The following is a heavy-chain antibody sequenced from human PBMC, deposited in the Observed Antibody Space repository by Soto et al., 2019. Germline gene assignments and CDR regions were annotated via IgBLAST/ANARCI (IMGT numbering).Heavy chain of an antibody. CDR3: AKAGASGSYPPYYYFGMDV. Sequence: EVQLLESGGGLVQPGGSLRLSCAASGFTFSSYATSWVRQAPGKGLEWVSTISGSGGNAYYADSVKGRFSISRDNSKNTLRLQMNSLRADDTAVYYCAKAGASGSYPPYYYFGMDVWGQGTTVTVSS. CDR2: ISGSGGNA. V-gene: IGHV3-23*01. J-gene: IGHJ6*02. CDR1: GFTFSSYA. D-gene: IGHD1-26*01.